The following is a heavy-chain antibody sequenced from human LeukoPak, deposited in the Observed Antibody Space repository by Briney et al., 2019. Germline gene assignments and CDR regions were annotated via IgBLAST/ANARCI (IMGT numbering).Heavy chain of an antibody. CDR1: GFTFSNYW. CDR2: MKEDGSPR. Sequence: GGSLRLSCVASGFTFSNYWMSWVRQAPGKGLEWLANMKEDGSPRYYADSMKGRFTISRDNAKNSLYLQMNSLRAEDTAVYYCAREQGWSDSYYGMDVWGQGTTVTVSS. J-gene: IGHJ6*02. CDR3: AREQGWSDSYYGMDV. V-gene: IGHV3-7*01.